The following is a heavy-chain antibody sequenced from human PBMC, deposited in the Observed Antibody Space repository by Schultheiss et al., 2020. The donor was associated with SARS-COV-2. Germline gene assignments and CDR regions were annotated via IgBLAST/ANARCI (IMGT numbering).Heavy chain of an antibody. CDR1: GFTFSSYS. V-gene: IGHV3-21*05. Sequence: GESLKISCAASGFTFSSYSMNWVRQAPGKGLEWVSYINSSSSYTNYTDSVKGRFTISRDNAKNSLYLQMNSLRAEDTAVYYCAREIITGFLEWLLPGAFDIWGQGTMVTVSS. J-gene: IGHJ3*02. CDR2: INSSSSYT. CDR3: AREIITGFLEWLLPGAFDI. D-gene: IGHD3-3*01.